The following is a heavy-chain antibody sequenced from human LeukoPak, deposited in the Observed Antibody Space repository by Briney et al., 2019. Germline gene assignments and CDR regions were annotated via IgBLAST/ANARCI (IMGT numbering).Heavy chain of an antibody. V-gene: IGHV3-7*01. D-gene: IGHD3-10*01. CDR1: GFTFSKHW. CDR3: VRDCITLGLSGGFDL. Sequence: GGSLRLSCAASGFTFSKHWMAWVRQAPGKGLEWVANIKQDGSEKYYVDSVEGRFTISRENAKNSLYLQMNSLRAGDTAVYYCVRDCITLGLSGGFDLWGRGILVTVSS. CDR2: IKQDGSEK. J-gene: IGHJ2*01.